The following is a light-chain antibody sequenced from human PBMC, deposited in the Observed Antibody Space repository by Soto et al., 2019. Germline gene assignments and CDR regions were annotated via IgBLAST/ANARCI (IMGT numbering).Light chain of an antibody. CDR3: CSYAGSGILV. CDR1: SSDVGSYNL. Sequence: QSALTQPASVSGSPGQSITISCTGTSSDVGSYNLVSWYQQHPGKAPKLMIYEGSKRPSGVANRFSGSKSGNTASLTISGLQAEDETDYYCCSYAGSGILVFGGGTKVTVL. J-gene: IGLJ2*01. CDR2: EGS. V-gene: IGLV2-23*01.